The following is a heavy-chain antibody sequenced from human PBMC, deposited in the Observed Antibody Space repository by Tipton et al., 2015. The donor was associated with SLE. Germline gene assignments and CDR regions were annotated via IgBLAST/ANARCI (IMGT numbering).Heavy chain of an antibody. Sequence: TLSLTCAVYGGSFSGYYWSWIRQPPGKGLEWIGEINHSGSTNYNPSLKSRVTISVDTSKNQFSLKLSSVTAADTAVYYCARAQRGPIRAFDIWGQGTMVTVS. J-gene: IGHJ3*02. V-gene: IGHV4-34*01. D-gene: IGHD3/OR15-3a*01. CDR1: GGSFSGYY. CDR3: ARAQRGPIRAFDI. CDR2: INHSGST.